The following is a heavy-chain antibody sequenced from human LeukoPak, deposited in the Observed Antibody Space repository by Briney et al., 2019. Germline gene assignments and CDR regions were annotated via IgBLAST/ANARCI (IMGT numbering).Heavy chain of an antibody. D-gene: IGHD6-13*01. CDR2: IIPILGIA. V-gene: IGHV1-69*04. J-gene: IGHJ5*02. Sequence: ASVKVSCKSSGGTFSSYAIIWVRQAPGQGLEWMGRIIPILGIANYAQKFQGGVTITADKSTSTAYMELSSLRSEDTAVYYCARDLWYSSSWYREYNWFDPWGQGTLVTVSS. CDR3: ARDLWYSSSWYREYNWFDP. CDR1: GGTFSSYA.